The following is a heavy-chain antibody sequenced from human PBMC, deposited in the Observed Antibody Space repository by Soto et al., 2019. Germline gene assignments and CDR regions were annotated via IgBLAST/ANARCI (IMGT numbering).Heavy chain of an antibody. CDR2: IGASGDIT. Sequence: GGSLRLSCAASGFTFDSFAMSWVRQAPGKGLEWVAGIGASGDITWYADSVKGRLSISRDNSKNTLYLQLNSLRFEDTAVYYCAKDDFTDRGDDYFDYWGPGTLVTVSS. D-gene: IGHD2-21*02. J-gene: IGHJ4*02. CDR3: AKDDFTDRGDDYFDY. CDR1: GFTFDSFA. V-gene: IGHV3-23*01.